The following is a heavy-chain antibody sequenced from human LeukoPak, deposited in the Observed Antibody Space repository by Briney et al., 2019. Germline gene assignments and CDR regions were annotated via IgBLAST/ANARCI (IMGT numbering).Heavy chain of an antibody. V-gene: IGHV4-34*01. D-gene: IGHD3-10*01. CDR2: INRSGST. CDR1: GGSFSGYY. J-gene: IGHJ6*02. CDR3: ARGSLWFGELFRHYYYYYGMGV. Sequence: SETLSLTCAVYGGSFSGYYWSWIRQPPGKGLEWIGEINRSGSTNYNPSLKSRVTISVDTSKNQFSLKLSSVTAADTAVYYCARGSLWFGELFRHYYYYYGMGVWGQGTTVTVSS.